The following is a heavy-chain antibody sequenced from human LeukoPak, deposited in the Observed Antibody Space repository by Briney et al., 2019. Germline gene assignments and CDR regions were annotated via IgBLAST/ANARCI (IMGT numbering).Heavy chain of an antibody. CDR2: IYYSGST. CDR3: AREAARHPLIRCFDY. CDR1: GGSISSYY. V-gene: IGHV4-59*01. D-gene: IGHD5-18*01. Sequence: SETLSLTCTVSGGSISSYYWSWIRQPPGKGLEWIGYIYYSGSTNYNPSLKSRVTISVDTSKNQFSLKLSSVTAADTAVYYCAREAARHPLIRCFDYWGQGTLVTVSS. J-gene: IGHJ4*02.